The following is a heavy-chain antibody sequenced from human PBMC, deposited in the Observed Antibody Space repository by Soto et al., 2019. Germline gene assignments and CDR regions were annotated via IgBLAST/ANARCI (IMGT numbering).Heavy chain of an antibody. V-gene: IGHV4-4*02. CDR3: ARSAGWYAVHS. CDR2: VFHTGTT. J-gene: IGHJ4*02. CDR1: GDSVSSPYY. Sequence: QVQLQESGPGLVKPSGTLSLTCAVSGDSVSSPYYWCWVRQPPGKGLEWIGEVFHTGTTSYNPSPRCXVTRSMDKSNNQFSLDLRSVTAADTAVYYCARSAGWYAVHSWGPGTLVIVSS. D-gene: IGHD6-19*01.